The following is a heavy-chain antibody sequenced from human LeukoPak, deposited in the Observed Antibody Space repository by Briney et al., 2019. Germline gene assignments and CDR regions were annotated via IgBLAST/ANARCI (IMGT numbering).Heavy chain of an antibody. CDR1: GYTFTGYY. J-gene: IGHJ4*02. D-gene: IGHD6-19*01. V-gene: IGHV1-2*02. Sequence: GASVTVSCKASGYTFTGYYMHWVRQAPGHGLEWMGWINPNSGGTNYAQKFQGRVTMTRDTSISTAYMELSRLRSDDTAVYYCARDYPEPLGIAVAGRMGYWGQGTLVTVSS. CDR3: ARDYPEPLGIAVAGRMGY. CDR2: INPNSGGT.